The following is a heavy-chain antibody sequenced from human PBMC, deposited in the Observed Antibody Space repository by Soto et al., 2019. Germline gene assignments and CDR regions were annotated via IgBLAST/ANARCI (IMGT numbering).Heavy chain of an antibody. CDR1: GYSFTSYW. D-gene: IGHD6-19*01. Sequence: PGESLKISCKGSGYSFTSYWIGWVRQMPGKGLEWMGIIYPGDSDTRYSPSFQGQVTISADKSISTLYLQMNSLRAEDTAVYYCAKDLQFSGWLSAQTFDYWGQGTQVTVSS. CDR2: IYPGDSDT. J-gene: IGHJ4*02. V-gene: IGHV5-51*01. CDR3: AKDLQFSGWLSAQTFDY.